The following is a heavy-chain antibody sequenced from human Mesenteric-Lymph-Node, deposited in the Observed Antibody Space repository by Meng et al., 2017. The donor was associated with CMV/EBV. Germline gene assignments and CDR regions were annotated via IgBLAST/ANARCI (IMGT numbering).Heavy chain of an antibody. CDR1: GGSVTMRSYY. J-gene: IGHJ6*02. D-gene: IGHD3-10*01. CDR2: INDSGST. V-gene: IGHV4-61*01. Sequence: SETMSLTCTVSGGSVTMRSYYWTWIRQPAGKGPEWIGYINDSGSTNYNPSLKSRVTMSVDTSKNQFSLKLSSVTAADTAVYYCASLRPPLWFGELRGNYYYVKDVWGQGTTVTVSS. CDR3: ASLRPPLWFGELRGNYYYVKDV.